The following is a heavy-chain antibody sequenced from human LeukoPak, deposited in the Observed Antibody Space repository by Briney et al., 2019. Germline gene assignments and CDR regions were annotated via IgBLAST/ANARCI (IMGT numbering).Heavy chain of an antibody. Sequence: GGSLRLSCAASGFTFSSYGMHWVRQAPGKGLEWVAVISYDGSNKYYADSVKGRFTISRDNSKNTLYLQMNSLRAEDTAVYYCAKDWAPYYYCGMDVWGQGTTVTVSS. CDR3: AKDWAPYYYCGMDV. V-gene: IGHV3-30*18. D-gene: IGHD3-16*01. J-gene: IGHJ6*02. CDR2: ISYDGSNK. CDR1: GFTFSSYG.